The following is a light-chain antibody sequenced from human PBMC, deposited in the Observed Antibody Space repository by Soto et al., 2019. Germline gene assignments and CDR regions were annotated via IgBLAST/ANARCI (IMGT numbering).Light chain of an antibody. CDR3: MKALQTPRT. V-gene: IGKV2-28*01. J-gene: IGKJ2*01. Sequence: DIVMTQSPLSLPVTPGEPASISCRSSQSLLHSNGYNYLDWYLQKPGQSPQLLISLGSNRASGVPDRFSGSGSGTDFTLKISRVEAEDVGVYYCMKALQTPRTFGQGTKLEIK. CDR2: LGS. CDR1: QSLLHSNGYNY.